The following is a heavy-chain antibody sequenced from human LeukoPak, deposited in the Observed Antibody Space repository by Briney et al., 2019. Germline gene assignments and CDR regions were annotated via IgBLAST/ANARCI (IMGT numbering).Heavy chain of an antibody. J-gene: IGHJ4*02. CDR1: GFTVSSSY. CDR2: IYSGGTT. CDR3: ARRNGYMGFDY. Sequence: GGSLRLSCAGSGFTVSSSYMRWVRQAPGKGLECVSVIYSGGTTYFEDSVKGRFSISRDNSRNTMYLQMNSLRVEDTAVYYCARRNGYMGFDYWGQGTLVTVSS. D-gene: IGHD1-1*01. V-gene: IGHV3-66*02.